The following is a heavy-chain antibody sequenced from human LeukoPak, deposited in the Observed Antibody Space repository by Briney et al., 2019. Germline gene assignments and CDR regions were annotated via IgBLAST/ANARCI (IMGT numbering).Heavy chain of an antibody. CDR2: IYYSGST. Sequence: SETLSLTCTVSGGSISSYYWSWLRQAPGKGREWIGYIYYSGSTNDNPFLKTRVTITVDTSKNQFSLKLSSVTAADTAVYYCARGKPPWGYWGQGTLVTVSS. D-gene: IGHD7-27*01. CDR1: GGSISSYY. V-gene: IGHV4-59*01. CDR3: ARGKPPWGY. J-gene: IGHJ4*02.